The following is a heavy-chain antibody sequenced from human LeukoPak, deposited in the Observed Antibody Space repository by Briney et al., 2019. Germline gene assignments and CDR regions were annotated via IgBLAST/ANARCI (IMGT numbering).Heavy chain of an antibody. CDR1: GFALSSHW. J-gene: IGHJ6*02. V-gene: IGHV3-7*03. CDR2: VNRDGSET. CDR3: ARNNGMDV. Sequence: GGSLRLSCAASGFALSSHWMTWVRQVPGRGPEWVANVNRDGSETYYLDSVKGRFTIPKDNAKNSLYLQMNSLRAEDTALYHCARNNGMDVWGQGTTVIVSS.